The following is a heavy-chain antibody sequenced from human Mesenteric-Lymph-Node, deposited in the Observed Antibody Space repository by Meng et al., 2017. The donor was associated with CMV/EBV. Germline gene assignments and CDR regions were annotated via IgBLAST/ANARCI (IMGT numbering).Heavy chain of an antibody. J-gene: IGHJ5*02. Sequence: SVKVSCKASGGTFSSYAISWVRQAPGQGLEWMGGIIPIFGTANYAQKFQGRVTITADKSTSTAYMELSSLRSEDTAVYYCAQSFFLAAIGRGWFDPWGQGTLVTVSS. D-gene: IGHD2-2*02. CDR3: AQSFFLAAIGRGWFDP. CDR2: IIPIFGTA. V-gene: IGHV1-69*06. CDR1: GGTFSSYA.